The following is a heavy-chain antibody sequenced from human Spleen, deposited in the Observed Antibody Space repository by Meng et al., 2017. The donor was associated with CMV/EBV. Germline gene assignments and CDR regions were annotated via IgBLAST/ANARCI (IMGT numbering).Heavy chain of an antibody. Sequence: SETLSLTCTVSGGSISSYYWSWIRQPPGKGLEWIGYIYYSANIDSNPSLGSRVTISRDTSKNQFSLKLDFVTAADTAVYYCAGGGLEYYFDYWGQGTLVTVSS. CDR3: AGGGLEYYFDY. CDR2: IYYSANI. D-gene: IGHD3-3*01. J-gene: IGHJ4*02. CDR1: GGSISSYY. V-gene: IGHV4-59*01.